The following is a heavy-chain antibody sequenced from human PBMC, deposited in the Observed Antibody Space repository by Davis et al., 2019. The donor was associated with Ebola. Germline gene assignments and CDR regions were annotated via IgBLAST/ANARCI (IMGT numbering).Heavy chain of an antibody. CDR1: GFTFSSYA. CDR3: ARRGVTNGRFWSGPNYYMDV. Sequence: GESLKISCAASGFTFSSYAMSWVRQAPGKGLEWVSVIYSGGSTYYADSVKGRFTISRDNSKNTLYLQMNSLRAEDTAVYYCARRGVTNGRFWSGPNYYMDVWGKGTTVTVSS. CDR2: IYSGGST. V-gene: IGHV3-53*01. J-gene: IGHJ6*03. D-gene: IGHD3-3*01.